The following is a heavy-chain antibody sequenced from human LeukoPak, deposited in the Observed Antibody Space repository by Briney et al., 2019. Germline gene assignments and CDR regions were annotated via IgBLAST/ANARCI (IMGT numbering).Heavy chain of an antibody. J-gene: IGHJ4*02. CDR2: IVGSGVTT. Sequence: GGSLRLSCVASGFTFSNYGMNWVRQAPGKGLEWVSGIVGSGVTTYYADSVKGRFTISRDNSKNTLYLHMNGLRAEDTAIYYCAKGHYSDSSGYDYWGQGTLVTVSA. CDR3: AKGHYSDSSGYDY. D-gene: IGHD3-22*01. CDR1: GFTFSNYG. V-gene: IGHV3-23*01.